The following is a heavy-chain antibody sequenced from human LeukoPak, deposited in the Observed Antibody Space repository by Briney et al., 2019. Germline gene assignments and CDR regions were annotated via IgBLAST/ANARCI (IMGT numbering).Heavy chain of an antibody. J-gene: IGHJ4*02. CDR2: INSDGRST. CDR3: AKKMTITGWLYYFDY. Sequence: GGSLRLSCAASGFTFSSYWMHWVRQGPGKGLVWVSRINSDGRSTSYADSVKGRFTVSRDNSKNTLYLQMNSLRAEDTAVYYCAKKMTITGWLYYFDYWGQGTLVTVSS. CDR1: GFTFSSYW. D-gene: IGHD5-24*01. V-gene: IGHV3-74*01.